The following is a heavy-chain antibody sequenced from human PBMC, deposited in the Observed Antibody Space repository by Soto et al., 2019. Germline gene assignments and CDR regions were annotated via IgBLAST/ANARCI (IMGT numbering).Heavy chain of an antibody. CDR3: AGEYSSGWYAYFDY. D-gene: IGHD6-19*01. J-gene: IGHJ4*01. V-gene: IGHV1-69*01. CDR1: AGTFSSYA. Sequence: QVQLVQSGAEVKKPGSSVKVSCKASAGTFSSYAITWVRQAPGQGLEWMGGIIPIFGTAKYAQKAQGRVTITADESTSTDYMELSSLISEDTAVYYCAGEYSSGWYAYFDYWGQGTLDTVSS. CDR2: IIPIFGTA.